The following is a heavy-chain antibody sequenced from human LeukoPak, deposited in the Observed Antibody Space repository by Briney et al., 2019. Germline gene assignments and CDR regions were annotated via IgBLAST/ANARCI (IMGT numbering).Heavy chain of an antibody. CDR2: ISGSGGST. D-gene: IGHD3-10*01. Sequence: TGGSLRLSCAASGFTSTNYAMNWVRQAPGRGLEWVSAISGSGGSTYYEHSVKGRVTISRDNSKNTLYLQMSSLRAEDTAIYYCLKDRSGGSGTLFPTFDYWGQGSLVTVSS. V-gene: IGHV3-23*01. CDR3: LKDRSGGSGTLFPTFDY. J-gene: IGHJ4*02. CDR1: GFTSTNYA.